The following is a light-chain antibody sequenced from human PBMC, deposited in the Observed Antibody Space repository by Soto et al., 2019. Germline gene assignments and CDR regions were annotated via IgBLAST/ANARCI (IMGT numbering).Light chain of an antibody. CDR3: SSYTSSSTRV. J-gene: IGLJ3*02. Sequence: QSALTQPASVSGSPGQSITISCTGTSSDVGGYNYVSWYQQHPGKAPKLKIYEVSNRPSGVSNRFSGSKSCNTASLTISGLQAVDEADYYCSSYTSSSTRVFGGGTKLTVL. CDR1: SSDVGGYNY. CDR2: EVS. V-gene: IGLV2-14*01.